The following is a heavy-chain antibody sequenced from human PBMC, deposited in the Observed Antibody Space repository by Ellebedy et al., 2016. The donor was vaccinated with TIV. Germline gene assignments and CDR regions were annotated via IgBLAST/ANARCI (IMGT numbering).Heavy chain of an antibody. CDR1: GYTFTAYY. V-gene: IGHV1-2*02. Sequence: AASVKVSCKASGYTFTAYYMHWVRQAPGQGLEWMGWINPNSGGTNLPQKFQGRVTMTRDRAISTAYMELRRLRSDDTAVYYCARERDASMASYYYYGMDVWGQGTTVTVSS. CDR3: ARERDASMASYYYYGMDV. D-gene: IGHD5-18*01. CDR2: INPNSGGT. J-gene: IGHJ6*02.